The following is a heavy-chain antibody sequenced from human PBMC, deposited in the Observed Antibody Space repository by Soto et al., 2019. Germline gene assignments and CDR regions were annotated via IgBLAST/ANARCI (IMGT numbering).Heavy chain of an antibody. CDR3: ARAGRGYCSGGSCYSGLHGMDV. CDR2: TYHSGNT. V-gene: IGHV4-30-2*01. Sequence: SETLSLTCDVSGDTISTGGYTWAWIRQPPGKALEWIGHTYHSGNTNYNPSLKSRVTISVDKSKNQFSLKLSSVTAADTAVYYCARAGRGYCSGGSCYSGLHGMDVWGQGTTVTVS. CDR1: GDTISTGGYT. D-gene: IGHD2-15*01. J-gene: IGHJ6*02.